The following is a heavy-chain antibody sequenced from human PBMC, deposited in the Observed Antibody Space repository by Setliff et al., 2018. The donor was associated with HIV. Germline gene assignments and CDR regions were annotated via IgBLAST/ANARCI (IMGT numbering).Heavy chain of an antibody. J-gene: IGHJ6*02. CDR2: ISSSGSTI. V-gene: IGHV3-11*01. D-gene: IGHD3-22*01. Sequence: GGSLRLSCAASGFPFSDYYMSWIRQAPGKGLEWVSYISSSGSTIYYADSVKGRFTISRDNAKNSLYLQMNGLRAEDTAVYYCARGSMIAHYYYYGMDVWGQGTTVTVSS. CDR3: ARGSMIAHYYYYGMDV. CDR1: GFPFSDYY.